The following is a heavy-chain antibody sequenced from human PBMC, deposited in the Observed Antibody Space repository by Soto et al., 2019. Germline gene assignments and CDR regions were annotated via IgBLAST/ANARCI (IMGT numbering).Heavy chain of an antibody. CDR2: IRSTTSST. CDR3: VRDFLYAFDI. V-gene: IGHV3-48*02. CDR1: GFPFSSYT. J-gene: IGHJ3*02. Sequence: GGSLRLSCAASGFPFSSYTMNWVRQAPGKGLEWLSNIRSTTSSTYYADSVQGRFTISRDNAKNSLSLQMNSLRDEDTAMYYCVRDFLYAFDIWGHGTMVTVSS.